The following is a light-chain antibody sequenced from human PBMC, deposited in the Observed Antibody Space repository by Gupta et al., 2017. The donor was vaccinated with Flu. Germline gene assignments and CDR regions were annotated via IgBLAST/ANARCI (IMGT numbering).Light chain of an antibody. CDR3: QQANSFPST. CDR2: AAS. V-gene: IGKV1-12*02. Sequence: PSSLSASVGDRVTITCRASQGISSYLAWYQQKPGKAPKLLIYAASSLQSGVPSRFSGSGSGTDFTLTISSLQPEDFATYYCQQANSFPSTFGQGTKLEIK. CDR1: QGISSY. J-gene: IGKJ2*01.